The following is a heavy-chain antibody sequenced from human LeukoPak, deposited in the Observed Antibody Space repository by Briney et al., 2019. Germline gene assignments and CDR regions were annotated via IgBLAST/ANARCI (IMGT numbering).Heavy chain of an antibody. V-gene: IGHV1-46*01. CDR3: ARDLSRRGLYSSSSDYYYMDV. D-gene: IGHD6-6*01. CDR1: GYTFTSYY. CDR2: INPSGGST. J-gene: IGHJ6*03. Sequence: GASVKVSCKASGYTFTSYYMHWVRQAPGQGLEWMGIINPSGGSTSYAQKFQGRVTMTRDTSTSTVYMELSNLRSEDTAVYYCARDLSRRGLYSSSSDYYYMDVWGKGTTVTVSS.